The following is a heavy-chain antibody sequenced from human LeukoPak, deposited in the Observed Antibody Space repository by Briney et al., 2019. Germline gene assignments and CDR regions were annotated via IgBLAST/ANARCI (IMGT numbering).Heavy chain of an antibody. V-gene: IGHV3-7*01. Sequence: GGSLRLSCVASGFTFSTYWMTWVRQAPGKGLEWVANMKGDGSEKHCVDSVKGRFTISRDNAKSSLYLQMNSLRAEDSAVYYCARPAYTAAYDLWGQGTMVTVSS. CDR2: MKGDGSEK. J-gene: IGHJ3*01. CDR1: GFTFSTYW. CDR3: ARPAYTAAYDL. D-gene: IGHD3-16*01.